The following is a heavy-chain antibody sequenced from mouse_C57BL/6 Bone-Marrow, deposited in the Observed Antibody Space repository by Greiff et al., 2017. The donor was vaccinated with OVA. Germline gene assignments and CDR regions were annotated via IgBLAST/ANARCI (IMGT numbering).Heavy chain of an antibody. CDR3: ARGGLRNYGLAY. Sequence: QVQLQQPGAELVKPGASVKMSCKASGYTFTSYWITWVKQRPGQGLEWIGDIYPGSGSTNYNEKFKSKATLTVDTSSSTAYMQLSSLTSEDSAVYYCARGGLRNYGLAYWGQGTLVTVSA. J-gene: IGHJ3*01. D-gene: IGHD1-1*01. V-gene: IGHV1-55*01. CDR2: IYPGSGST. CDR1: GYTFTSYW.